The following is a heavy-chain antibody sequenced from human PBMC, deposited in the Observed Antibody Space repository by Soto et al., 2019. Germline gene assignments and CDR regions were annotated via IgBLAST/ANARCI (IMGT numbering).Heavy chain of an antibody. CDR2: INHSGST. J-gene: IGHJ4*02. D-gene: IGHD2-15*01. CDR1: GGSFSGYY. V-gene: IGHV4-34*01. Sequence: ASETLSLTCAVYGGSFSGYYWSWIRQPPGKGLEWIGEINHSGSTNYNPSLKSRVTISVDTSKNQFSLKLSSVTAADTAVYYCARGYCSGGSCRINFDYWGQGTLVTVS. CDR3: ARGYCSGGSCRINFDY.